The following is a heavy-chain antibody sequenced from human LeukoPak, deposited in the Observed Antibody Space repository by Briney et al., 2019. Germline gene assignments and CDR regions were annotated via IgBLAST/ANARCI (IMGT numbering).Heavy chain of an antibody. Sequence: PSETLSLTCTVSGGSISGHYWTWIRQPPGKGLEWIGQIHYSGRPDYNPSLKSRVTISVDTSKNQLSLKVTSVTGSDTAVYYCGGFGVGLRIGVWGQGTTVTVSS. J-gene: IGHJ6*02. D-gene: IGHD3-16*01. CDR3: GGFGVGLRIGV. CDR1: GGSISGHY. CDR2: IHYSGRP. V-gene: IGHV4-59*11.